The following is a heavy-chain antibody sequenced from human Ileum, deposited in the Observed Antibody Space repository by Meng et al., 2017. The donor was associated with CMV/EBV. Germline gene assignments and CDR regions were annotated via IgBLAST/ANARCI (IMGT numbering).Heavy chain of an antibody. J-gene: IGHJ5*02. Sequence: GSLRLSCGVSGGSVSRDSYFWGWIRQAPGKGLEWIATVYYSGSMLYNPSFKSRATVSYDTSKSQSSLDLTSVTAADTAVYYCASLGVILPAASDPHWFDPWGQGTLVTVSS. CDR1: GGSVSRDSYF. D-gene: IGHD2-2*01. CDR3: ASLGVILPAASDPHWFDP. CDR2: VYYSGSM. V-gene: IGHV4-39*07.